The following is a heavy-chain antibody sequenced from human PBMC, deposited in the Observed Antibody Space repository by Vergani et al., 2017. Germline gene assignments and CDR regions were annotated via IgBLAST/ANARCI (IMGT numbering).Heavy chain of an antibody. CDR3: ARVCSGGSCYPTFADAFDI. CDR2: INPSGGST. V-gene: IGHV1-46*01. Sequence: QVQLVQSGAEVKKPGASVKVSCKASGYTFTSYYMHWVRQAPGQGLEWMGIINPSGGSTSYAQKFQGRVTMTRDTSTSTVYMELSSLRSEDTAVYYCARVCSGGSCYPTFADAFDIWGQGTMVTVSS. D-gene: IGHD2-15*01. J-gene: IGHJ3*02. CDR1: GYTFTSYY.